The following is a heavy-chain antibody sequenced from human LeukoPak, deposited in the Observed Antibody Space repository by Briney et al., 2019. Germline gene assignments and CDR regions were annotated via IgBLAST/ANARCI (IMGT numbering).Heavy chain of an antibody. CDR2: INHSGST. CDR3: ARGVGRWAVAAKGNWFDP. CDR1: GGSISSYY. J-gene: IGHJ5*02. D-gene: IGHD6-19*01. V-gene: IGHV4-34*01. Sequence: PSETLSLTCTVSGGSISSYYWSWIRQPPGKGLEWIGEINHSGSTNYNPSLKSRVTISVDTSKNQFSLKLSSVTAADTAVYYCARGVGRWAVAAKGNWFDPWGQGTLVTVSS.